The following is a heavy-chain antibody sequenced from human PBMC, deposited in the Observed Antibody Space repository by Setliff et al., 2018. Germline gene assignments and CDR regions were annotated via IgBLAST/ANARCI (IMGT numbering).Heavy chain of an antibody. V-gene: IGHV3-23*01. CDR3: AKSPHDFWSGRVFFDY. Sequence: GGSLRLSCAASGINIGDYAMSWVRQAPGEGLEWVSSLSGDGGTTNYADSVKGRFIISRDKGENTLHLQMNSLRVEDTAIYYCAKSPHDFWSGRVFFDYWGQGMLVTVSS. CDR2: LSGDGGTT. J-gene: IGHJ4*01. CDR1: GINIGDYA. D-gene: IGHD3-3*01.